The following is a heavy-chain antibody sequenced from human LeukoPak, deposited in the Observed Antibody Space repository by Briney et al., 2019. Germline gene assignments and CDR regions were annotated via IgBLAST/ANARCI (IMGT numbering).Heavy chain of an antibody. Sequence: GGSLRLSCAASGFTFSRYGMHWVRQAPGKGLEWVAFIRYDGSNKYYADSVKGRFTISRDNAKNSLYLQMNSLRGEDTAVYYCATGGVHYYDSSADYWGQGTLVTVSS. V-gene: IGHV3-30*02. D-gene: IGHD3-22*01. CDR1: GFTFSRYG. CDR3: ATGGVHYYDSSADY. CDR2: IRYDGSNK. J-gene: IGHJ4*02.